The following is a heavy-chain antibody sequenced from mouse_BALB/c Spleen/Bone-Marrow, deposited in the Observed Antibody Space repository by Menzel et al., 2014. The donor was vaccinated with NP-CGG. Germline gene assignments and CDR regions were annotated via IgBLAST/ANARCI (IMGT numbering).Heavy chain of an antibody. V-gene: IGHV1-7*01. CDR2: INPTSGYT. J-gene: IGHJ3*01. CDR3: TTGGNDWFAY. Sequence: VKLMESGPELAKPGASVKMSRRASGYTFTSYWMNWVKQRPVQGLEWIGYINPTSGYTEYNQKFKDKATLTTDKSSSTAYMQLSSLTSEDSAVYYCTTGGNDWFAYWGQGTLVTVSA. D-gene: IGHD2-1*01. CDR1: GYTFTSYW.